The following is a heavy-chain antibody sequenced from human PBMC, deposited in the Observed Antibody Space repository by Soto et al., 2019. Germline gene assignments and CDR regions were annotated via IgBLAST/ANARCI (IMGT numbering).Heavy chain of an antibody. V-gene: IGHV1-69*13. CDR3: AREITYGSGTPFDY. CDR2: IIPIFGTA. Sequence: SVKVSCKASGGTFSSYAISWVRQAPGQGLEWMGGIIPIFGTANYAQKFQGRVTITAXGXXXXAXMXLXXXXSEXTAVYYCAREITYGSGTPFDYWGQGTLVTVST. D-gene: IGHD3-10*01. J-gene: IGHJ4*02. CDR1: GGTFSSYA.